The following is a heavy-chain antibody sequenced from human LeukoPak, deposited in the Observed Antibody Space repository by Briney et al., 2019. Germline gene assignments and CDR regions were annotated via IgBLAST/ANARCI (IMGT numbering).Heavy chain of an antibody. Sequence: SETLSLTCTVSGASINSGGYYWTWIRQRPGTGLEWIGYIHNSGNIYYNPSLKSRLNIFIETSKNQFSLRLTSVTAADTALYYCARGGRHTHWYDPWGQGTLVTVSS. CDR2: IHNSGNI. CDR3: ARGGRHTHWYDP. V-gene: IGHV4-31*03. J-gene: IGHJ5*02. CDR1: GASINSGGYY. D-gene: IGHD1-26*01.